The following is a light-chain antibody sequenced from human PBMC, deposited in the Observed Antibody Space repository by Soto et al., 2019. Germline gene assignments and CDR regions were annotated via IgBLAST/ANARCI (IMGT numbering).Light chain of an antibody. CDR3: QQRSNWPIT. CDR2: SAS. V-gene: IGKV3-15*01. Sequence: EIVMTQSPATLSVSLGERATLSCRASQSISSKLAWYQQKPGQAPRLLIYSASTRATGIPDRFSGGGSGKDFPLTISSLEPEDFAVYYCQQRSNWPITFGQGTKVDIK. J-gene: IGKJ1*01. CDR1: QSISSK.